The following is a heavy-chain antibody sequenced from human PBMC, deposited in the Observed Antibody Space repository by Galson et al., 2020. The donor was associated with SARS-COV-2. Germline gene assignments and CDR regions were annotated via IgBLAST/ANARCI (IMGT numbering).Heavy chain of an antibody. Sequence: GGSLRLSCAASGFTFTNSAIHWVRQAPGKGLEWVAVISHDGRIEVYADSVKGRFTISRDNSENMLFLQMGSLRADDTAVYYCARDVSGGASDIWGQGTMVTVSS. CDR3: ARDVSGGASDI. CDR1: GFTFTNSA. J-gene: IGHJ3*02. D-gene: IGHD1-26*01. V-gene: IGHV3-30*04. CDR2: ISHDGRIE.